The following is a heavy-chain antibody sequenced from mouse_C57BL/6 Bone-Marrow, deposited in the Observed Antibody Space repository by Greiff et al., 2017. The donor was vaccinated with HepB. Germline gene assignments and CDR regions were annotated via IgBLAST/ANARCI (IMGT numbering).Heavy chain of an antibody. CDR3: TTRGYDSAWFAY. J-gene: IGHJ3*01. CDR1: GFNIKDDY. Sequence: VQLQQSGAELVRPGASVKLSCTASGFNIKDDYMHWVKQRPEQGLEWIGWIDPENGDTEYASKFQGKATITAATSSNTAYLQLSSLTSEDTAVYYCTTRGYDSAWFAYWGQGTLVTVSA. CDR2: IDPENGDT. V-gene: IGHV14-4*01. D-gene: IGHD2-2*01.